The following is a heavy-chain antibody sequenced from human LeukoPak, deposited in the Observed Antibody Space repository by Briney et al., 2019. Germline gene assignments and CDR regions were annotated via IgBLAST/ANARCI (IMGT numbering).Heavy chain of an antibody. J-gene: IGHJ4*02. V-gene: IGHV3-33*06. CDR1: GFTFSSYG. CDR3: ANEDSGCPGSC. CDR2: IWYDGSNK. Sequence: SGRSLRLSCAASGFTFSSYGMHWVRQAPGKGLEWVAVIWYDGSNKYYADSVKGRFTISRDNPKNTLYLQMNSLRAEDTAVYYCANEDSGCPGSCWGQGTLVTVSS. D-gene: IGHD6-19*01.